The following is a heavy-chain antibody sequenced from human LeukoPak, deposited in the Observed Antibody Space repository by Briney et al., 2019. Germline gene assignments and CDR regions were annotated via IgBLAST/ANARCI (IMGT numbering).Heavy chain of an antibody. CDR3: ARAKYYDSRGYSVREAYDI. CDR2: IHSGGST. J-gene: IGHJ3*02. Sequence: PGGSLRLSCAASGFTVSSNYMSWVRQAPGKGLEWVSVIHSGGSTYYADSVKGRFTISRDNSRNTLYLQMNNLRPEDTAVYSCARAKYYDSRGYSVREAYDIWGQGTMVTVSS. D-gene: IGHD3-22*01. CDR1: GFTVSSNY. V-gene: IGHV3-66*02.